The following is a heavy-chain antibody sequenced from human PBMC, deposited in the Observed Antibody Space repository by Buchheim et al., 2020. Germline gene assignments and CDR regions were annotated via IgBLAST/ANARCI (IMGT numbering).Heavy chain of an antibody. CDR3: AKVTMVRGVISYADY. V-gene: IGHV3-23*01. J-gene: IGHJ4*02. D-gene: IGHD3-10*01. Sequence: EVQLLESGGGLVQPGGSLRLSCAASGFTFSSYAMSWVRQAPGEGLEWVSAIIGSGGSTYYADSVKGRFTISRDNSKNKLSLKMNSLRAEDTAVYYCAKVTMVRGVISYADYWGQGTL. CDR1: GFTFSSYA. CDR2: IIGSGGST.